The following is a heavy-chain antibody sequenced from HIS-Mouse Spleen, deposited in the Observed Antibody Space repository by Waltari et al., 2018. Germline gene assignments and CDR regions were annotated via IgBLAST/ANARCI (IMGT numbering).Heavy chain of an antibody. V-gene: IGHV3-15*01. CDR2: IKSKTDGGTT. CDR1: GFPFSNAG. D-gene: IGHD1-26*01. J-gene: IGHJ6*02. CDR3: SSYSGSVGGYYYYYYGMDV. Sequence: EVQLVESGGGLVKPGGSLRLSCAASGFPFSNAGMSWVRQAPGKGLEWVGRIKSKTDGGTTDYAAPVKGRFTISRDDSKNTLYLQMNSLKTEDTAVYYCSSYSGSVGGYYYYYYGMDVWGQGTTVTVSS.